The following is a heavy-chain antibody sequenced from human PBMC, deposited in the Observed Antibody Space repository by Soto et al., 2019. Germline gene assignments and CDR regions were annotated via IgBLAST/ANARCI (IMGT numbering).Heavy chain of an antibody. CDR1: GFTFSSYS. CDR3: ARAGSGFRGYDSSFDY. J-gene: IGHJ4*02. D-gene: IGHD5-12*01. CDR2: ISSSSSYI. V-gene: IGHV3-21*01. Sequence: GSLRLSCAASGFTFSSYSMNWVRQAPGKGLEWVSSISSSSSYIYYADSVKGRFTISRDNAKNSLYLQMNSLRAEDTAVYYCARAGSGFRGYDSSFDYWGQGTLVTVSS.